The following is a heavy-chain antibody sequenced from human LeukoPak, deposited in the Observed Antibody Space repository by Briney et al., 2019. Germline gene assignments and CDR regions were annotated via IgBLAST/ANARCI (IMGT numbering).Heavy chain of an antibody. CDR3: AREGSMTARPFVSIDY. V-gene: IGHV4-4*07. D-gene: IGHD6-6*01. CDR2: IHTSGNT. J-gene: IGHJ4*02. Sequence: SETLSLTCTVSGGSISTYYWSWIRQPAGKGLEWIGRIHTSGNTDYNPSLKSRVTMSVDTSKNQFSLKLSSVTAADTAVYYCAREGSMTARPFVSIDYWGQGTLVTIS. CDR1: GGSISTYY.